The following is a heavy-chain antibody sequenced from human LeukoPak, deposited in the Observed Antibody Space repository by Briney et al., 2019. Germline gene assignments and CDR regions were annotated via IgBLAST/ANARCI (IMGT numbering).Heavy chain of an antibody. J-gene: IGHJ4*02. D-gene: IGHD1-26*01. CDR3: ARGEIYYGPLDY. Sequence: SEILSLTCTVSGGSISSYYWSWIRQPPGKGLEWIGYIYYSGSTNYNPSLKSRVTISVDTSKNQFSLKLSSVTAADTAVYYCARGEIYYGPLDYWGQGTLVTVSS. V-gene: IGHV4-59*01. CDR2: IYYSGST. CDR1: GGSISSYY.